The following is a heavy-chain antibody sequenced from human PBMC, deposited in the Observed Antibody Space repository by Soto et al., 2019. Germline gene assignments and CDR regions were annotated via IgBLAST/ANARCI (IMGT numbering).Heavy chain of an antibody. D-gene: IGHD1-7*01. CDR2: INRRGNST. Sequence: GSLRLACLGSGFRSSDYLLIWVRQAPGQGLEWVANINRRGNSTNSVDSVRGRFSTSRASPRNSLYLNMDSLRVEDTATYYCVRGTPTPGLAIGGRGTTVTVSS. V-gene: IGHV3-7*03. CDR3: VRGTPTPGLAI. CDR1: GFRSSDYL. J-gene: IGHJ6*02.